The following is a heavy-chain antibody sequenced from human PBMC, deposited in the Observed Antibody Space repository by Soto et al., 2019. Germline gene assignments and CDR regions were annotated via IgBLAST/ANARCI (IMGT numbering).Heavy chain of an antibody. Sequence: GGSLRLSCAASGFTFSSYSMNWVRQAPGKGLEWVSSISSSSSYIYYADSVKGRFTISRDNAKNSLYLQMNSLRAEDTAVYYCARDRRVYGSGRNYNVPSDYGMEVWGQGTTVSVSS. D-gene: IGHD3-10*01. J-gene: IGHJ6*02. CDR2: ISSSSSYI. CDR1: GFTFSSYS. CDR3: ARDRRVYGSGRNYNVPSDYGMEV. V-gene: IGHV3-21*01.